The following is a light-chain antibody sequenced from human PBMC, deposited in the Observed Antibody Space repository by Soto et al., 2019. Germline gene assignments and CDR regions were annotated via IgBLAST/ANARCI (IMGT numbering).Light chain of an antibody. CDR1: QKINNF. V-gene: IGKV1-5*01. Sequence: DIQMTQSPSSLSSSVGYSFTITCRASQKINNFLNWYQQKPGKAPKLLIYHASSLESGVPSRFSGSGSGTEFTLSISSLQPDDFGTYYCQQYDEHSITFGQGTRLEIK. CDR2: HAS. J-gene: IGKJ5*01. CDR3: QQYDEHSIT.